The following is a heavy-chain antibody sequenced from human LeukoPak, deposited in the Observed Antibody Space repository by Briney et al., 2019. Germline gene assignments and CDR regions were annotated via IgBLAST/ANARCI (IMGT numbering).Heavy chain of an antibody. Sequence: GGSLRFSCAASGLTFSSYEMNWVRQAPGKGLEWMSYISSDSNKIYYAESVKGRFTISRDNAKNTLYLQMNSLRAEDTAVYFCVRARLSKRDFWTDFCAYYYYMDVWGAGTTATVSS. CDR1: GLTFSSYE. J-gene: IGHJ6*03. CDR2: ISSDSNKI. CDR3: VRARLSKRDFWTDFCAYYYYMDV. V-gene: IGHV3-48*03. D-gene: IGHD3/OR15-3a*01.